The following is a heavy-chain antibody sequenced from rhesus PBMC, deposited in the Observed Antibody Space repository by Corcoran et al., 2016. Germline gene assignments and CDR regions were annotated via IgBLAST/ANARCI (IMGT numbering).Heavy chain of an antibody. CDR1: GFSLTTSGMG. CDR3: ARGGFPYWGDYWIFDY. V-gene: IGHV2-174*01. J-gene: IGHJ4*01. D-gene: IGHD3-34*01. CDR2: IYWDDDK. Sequence: QVTLKESGPALVKPTQTLTLTCTFSGFSLTTSGMGVGWIRQPPGKALEWLALIYWDDDKRYSTSLKSRLTISKDTSKNQVVLTMTSMDPVDTATYYCARGGFPYWGDYWIFDYWGQGVLVTVSS.